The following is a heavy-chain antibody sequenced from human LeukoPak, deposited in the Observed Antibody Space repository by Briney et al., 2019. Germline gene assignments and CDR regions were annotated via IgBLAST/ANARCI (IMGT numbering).Heavy chain of an antibody. CDR1: GGSISSYY. V-gene: IGHV4-59*08. D-gene: IGHD3-22*01. CDR2: IYYSGST. CDR3: ARGTVFYYDSSGSFDY. Sequence: PSETLSLTCIVSGGSISSYYWSWIRQPPGKGLEWIGYIYYSGSTNYNPSLKSRVTISVDTSKNQFSLKLSSVTAADTAVYYCARGTVFYYDSSGSFDYWGQGTLVTVSS. J-gene: IGHJ4*02.